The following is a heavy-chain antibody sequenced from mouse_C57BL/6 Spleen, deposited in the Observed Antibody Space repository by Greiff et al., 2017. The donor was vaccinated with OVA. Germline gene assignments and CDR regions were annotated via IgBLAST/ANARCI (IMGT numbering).Heavy chain of an antibody. J-gene: IGHJ4*01. CDR3: ARSDYYGSSYDGAMDY. Sequence: EVQLQQSGPELVKPGASVKISCKASGYTFTDYYMNWVKQSHGKSLEWIGDINPNNGGTSYNQKLKGKATLTVDKSSSTAYMELRSLTSEDSAVYYCARSDYYGSSYDGAMDYWGQGTSVTVSS. D-gene: IGHD1-1*01. V-gene: IGHV1-26*01. CDR2: INPNNGGT. CDR1: GYTFTDYY.